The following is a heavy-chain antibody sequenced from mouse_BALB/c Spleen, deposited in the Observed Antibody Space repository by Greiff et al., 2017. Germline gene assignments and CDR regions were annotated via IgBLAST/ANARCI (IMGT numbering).Heavy chain of an antibody. V-gene: IGHV14-1*02. CDR3: ARGELGPDWYFDV. CDR1: GFNIKDYY. D-gene: IGHD4-1*01. Sequence: VHVKQSGAELVRPGALVKLSCKASGFNIKDYYMHWVKQRPEQGLEWIGWIDPENGNTIYDPKFQGKASITADTSSNTAYLQLSSLTSEDTAVYYCARGELGPDWYFDVWGAGTTVTVSS. CDR2: IDPENGNT. J-gene: IGHJ1*01.